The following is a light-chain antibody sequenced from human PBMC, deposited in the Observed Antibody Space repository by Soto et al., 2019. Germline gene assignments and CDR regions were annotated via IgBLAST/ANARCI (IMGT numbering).Light chain of an antibody. CDR1: QSVLPSPNNRNY. V-gene: IGKV4-1*01. CDR3: HQNHLSPRT. Sequence: DIVMTQSPDSLAVSLGERATINCKSSQSVLPSPNNRNYLAWYQQKPGHPPKLLIYWASIRESGVPERFSGSGSGQDFTLPISRLQAEYVAVYYFHQNHLSPRTLRQGPRLQI. J-gene: IGKJ2*01. CDR2: WAS.